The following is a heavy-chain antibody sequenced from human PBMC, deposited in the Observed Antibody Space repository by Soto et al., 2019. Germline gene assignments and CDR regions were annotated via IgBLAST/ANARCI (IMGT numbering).Heavy chain of an antibody. J-gene: IGHJ4*02. CDR3: ARDRRRYFDWLLPFDY. Sequence: ASVKVSCKASGYTFTSYGISWVRQAPGQGLEWMGWISAYNGNTNYAQKLQGRVTMTTDTSTSTAYMELRSLRSDDTAVYYCARDRRRYFDWLLPFDYWGQGTLVTVSS. V-gene: IGHV1-18*01. D-gene: IGHD3-9*01. CDR2: ISAYNGNT. CDR1: GYTFTSYG.